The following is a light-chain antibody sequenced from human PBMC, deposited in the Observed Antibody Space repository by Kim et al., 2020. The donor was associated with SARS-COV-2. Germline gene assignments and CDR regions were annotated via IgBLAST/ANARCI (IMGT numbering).Light chain of an antibody. V-gene: IGKV3-20*01. CDR3: QQYGSSPRT. CDR2: GAS. Sequence: SPGERAALSCRGSQSVSSSYLAWYQQKPGQAPRLLIYGASSRATGIPDRFSGSGSGTDFTLTISRLEPEDFAVYYCQQYGSSPRTFGQGTKVEIK. J-gene: IGKJ1*01. CDR1: QSVSSSY.